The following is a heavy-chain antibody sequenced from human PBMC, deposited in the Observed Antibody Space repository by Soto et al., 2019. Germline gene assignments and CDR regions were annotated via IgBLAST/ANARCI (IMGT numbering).Heavy chain of an antibody. D-gene: IGHD1-1*01. V-gene: IGHV4-59*01. CDR1: GGSINGYY. Sequence: SETLSLTCTVSGGSINGYYWSWIRQPPGEGLEWIGYIYYSGSTNYNPSLKSRVTISVDTSKNQFSLKLSSVTAADTAVYYCARTLPNRQLFDSWSQGTLVTVSS. CDR2: IYYSGST. CDR3: ARTLPNRQLFDS. J-gene: IGHJ4*02.